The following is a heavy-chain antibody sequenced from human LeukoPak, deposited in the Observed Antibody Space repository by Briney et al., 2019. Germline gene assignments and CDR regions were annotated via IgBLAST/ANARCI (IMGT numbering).Heavy chain of an antibody. CDR3: AXXXXXXXXXSKRVRATHLYFDY. CDR1: GGSFSGYY. J-gene: IGHJ4*02. CDR2: INHSGST. Sequence: SETLSLTCAVYGGSFSGYYWSWIRQPPGKRLEWIGEINHSGSTNYNPSLKSRVTVSVDTSKNQFSLKLSSVTAADTALYYCAXXXXXXXXXSKRVRATHLYFDYWGQGTLVTVSS. D-gene: IGHD6-25*01. V-gene: IGHV4-34*01.